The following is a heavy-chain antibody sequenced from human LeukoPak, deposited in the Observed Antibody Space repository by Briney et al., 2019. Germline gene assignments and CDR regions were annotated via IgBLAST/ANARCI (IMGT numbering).Heavy chain of an antibody. V-gene: IGHV3-21*01. CDR1: GFTFSIYS. CDR2: IGPSSGDI. J-gene: IGHJ5*02. Sequence: GGSLRLSCAASGFTFSIYSMNWVRQAPGTGLEWLSSIGPSSGDIHYADSVKGRFTIFRDNDKNSLYLQMNSLRAEDTAVYYCARDRGARGRGLAWGQGTQITVSS. D-gene: IGHD3-10*01. CDR3: ARDRGARGRGLA.